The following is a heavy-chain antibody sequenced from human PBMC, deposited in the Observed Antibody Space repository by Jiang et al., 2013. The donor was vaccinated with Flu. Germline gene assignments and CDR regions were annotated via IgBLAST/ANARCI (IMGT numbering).Heavy chain of an antibody. J-gene: IGHJ2*01. Sequence: SLTCTVSGGSISSSSYYWGWIRQPPGKGLEWIGSIYYSGSTYYNPSLKSRVTISVDTSKNQFSLKLSSVTAADTAVYYCARLVGATGGPKRGWYFDLWGRGTLVTVSS. CDR3: ARLVGATGGPKRGWYFDL. CDR1: GGSISSSSYY. V-gene: IGHV4-39*01. D-gene: IGHD1-26*01. CDR2: IYYSGST.